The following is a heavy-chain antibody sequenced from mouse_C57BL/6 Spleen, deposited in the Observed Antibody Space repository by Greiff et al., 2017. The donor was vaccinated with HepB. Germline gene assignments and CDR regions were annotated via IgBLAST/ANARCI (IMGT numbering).Heavy chain of an antibody. Sequence: EVQLQESGPVLVKPGASVKMSCKASGYTFTDYYMNWVKQSHGKSLEWIGVINPYNGGTSYNQKFKGKATLTVDKSSSTAYMELNSLTSEDSAVYYCARRTGGYFDVWGTGTTVTVSS. CDR2: INPYNGGT. J-gene: IGHJ1*03. CDR1: GYTFTDYY. CDR3: ARRTGGYFDV. V-gene: IGHV1-19*01.